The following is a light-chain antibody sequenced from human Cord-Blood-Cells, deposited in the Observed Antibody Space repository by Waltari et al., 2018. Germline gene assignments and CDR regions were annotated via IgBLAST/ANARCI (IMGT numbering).Light chain of an antibody. Sequence: SALTPPASVSGSPGQSITISCTGTSSDVGGYNLVSWYQQHPGKAPKLMIYEGSKRPSGVSNRFSGSKSGNTASLTISGLQAEDEADYYCCSYAGSSTWVFGGGTKLTVL. J-gene: IGLJ3*02. CDR2: EGS. CDR1: SSDVGGYNL. V-gene: IGLV2-23*01. CDR3: CSYAGSSTWV.